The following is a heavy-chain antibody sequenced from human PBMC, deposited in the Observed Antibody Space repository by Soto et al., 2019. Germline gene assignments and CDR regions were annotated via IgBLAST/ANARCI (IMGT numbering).Heavy chain of an antibody. Sequence: QVQLVESGGGVVQPGRSLRLSCAASGFTFSSYGMHWVRQAPGKGLEWVAVIWYDGSNKYYADSVKGRFTISRDNSKNTLYLQMNSLRAEDTAVYYCAREYDFWSGYYRRTQYNWFDPWGQGTLVTVSS. J-gene: IGHJ5*02. CDR1: GFTFSSYG. CDR3: AREYDFWSGYYRRTQYNWFDP. D-gene: IGHD3-3*01. CDR2: IWYDGSNK. V-gene: IGHV3-33*01.